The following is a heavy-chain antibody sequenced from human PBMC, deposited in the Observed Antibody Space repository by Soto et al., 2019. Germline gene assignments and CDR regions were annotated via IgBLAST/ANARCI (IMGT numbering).Heavy chain of an antibody. CDR2: IGPDGTTT. D-gene: IGHD5-18*01. CDR1: GFTFSSHW. Sequence: PGGSLRLSCAASGFTFSSHWMHWVRQAPGKGLVWVSHIGPDGTTTRDADSVQGRFTISRDNARNTLYLQMDSLRDEDTAVYYCAQRGYSYGSIDYWGQGTLVTVSS. J-gene: IGHJ4*02. V-gene: IGHV3-74*01. CDR3: AQRGYSYGSIDY.